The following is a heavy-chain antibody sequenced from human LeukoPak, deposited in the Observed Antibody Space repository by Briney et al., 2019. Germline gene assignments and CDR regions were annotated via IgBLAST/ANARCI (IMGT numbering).Heavy chain of an antibody. D-gene: IGHD3-9*01. J-gene: IGHJ4*02. Sequence: SETLSLTCTVSGGSISSSSYYWGWIRQPPGKGLEWIGSIYYSGSTYYNPSLKSRVTISVDTSKNQFSLKLSSVTAADTAVYYWARKSDDIKGGAPKPIAYWGQGTLVTVSS. V-gene: IGHV4-39*07. CDR3: ARKSDDIKGGAPKPIAY. CDR2: IYYSGST. CDR1: GGSISSSSYY.